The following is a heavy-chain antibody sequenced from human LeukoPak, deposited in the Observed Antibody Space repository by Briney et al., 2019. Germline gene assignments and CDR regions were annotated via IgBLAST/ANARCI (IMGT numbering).Heavy chain of an antibody. V-gene: IGHV4-34*01. CDR3: ASRFGELYSFDY. CDR1: GGSFSGYY. J-gene: IGHJ4*02. Sequence: SETLSLTCAVYGGSFSGYYWSWIRQPPGKGLEWIGEINHSGSTNYNPSLKSRVTISVDKSKNQFPLKLSSVTAADTAVYYCASRFGELYSFDYWGQGTLVTVSS. CDR2: INHSGST. D-gene: IGHD3-10*01.